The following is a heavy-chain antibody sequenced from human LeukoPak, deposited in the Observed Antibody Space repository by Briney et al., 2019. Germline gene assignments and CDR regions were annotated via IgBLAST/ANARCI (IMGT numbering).Heavy chain of an antibody. Sequence: GGSLRLSCAASGFTFSSYEMNWVRQAPGKGLEWVSYISSSGSTVYYADSVKGRFTISRDNAKNSLYLQMNSLRAEDTAVYYCARRAGAYSHPYDYWGQGTLVTVSS. J-gene: IGHJ4*02. CDR2: ISSSGSTV. CDR3: ARRAGAYSHPYDY. V-gene: IGHV3-48*03. D-gene: IGHD4/OR15-4a*01. CDR1: GFTFSSYE.